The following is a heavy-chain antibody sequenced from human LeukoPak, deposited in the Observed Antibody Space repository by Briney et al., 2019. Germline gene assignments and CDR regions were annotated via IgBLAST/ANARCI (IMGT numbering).Heavy chain of an antibody. CDR1: GFTFSSYS. CDR3: ARTFDSSGYSDAFDI. J-gene: IGHJ3*02. D-gene: IGHD3-22*01. V-gene: IGHV3-21*04. CDR2: IGSSSSYI. Sequence: GGSLRLSCAASGFTFSSYSMNWVRQAPGKGLEWVSSIGSSSSYIYYADSVKGRFTISRDNAKNSLYLQMNSLRADDTAVYYCARTFDSSGYSDAFDIWGQGTMVTVSS.